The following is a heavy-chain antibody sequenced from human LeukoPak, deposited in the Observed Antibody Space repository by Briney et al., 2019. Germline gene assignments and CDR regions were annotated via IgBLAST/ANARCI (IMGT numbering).Heavy chain of an antibody. J-gene: IGHJ4*02. D-gene: IGHD6-19*01. V-gene: IGHV3-53*01. Sequence: GGSLRLSCAASGFSVSSSYMNWVRQAPGRGLEWVAVIYSGESTNYADSVKGRFTISRDSSKNTLYLQMNSLRAEDTAVYYCAKGSSGWYGNAYYFDYWGQGTLVTVSS. CDR2: IYSGEST. CDR1: GFSVSSSY. CDR3: AKGSSGWYGNAYYFDY.